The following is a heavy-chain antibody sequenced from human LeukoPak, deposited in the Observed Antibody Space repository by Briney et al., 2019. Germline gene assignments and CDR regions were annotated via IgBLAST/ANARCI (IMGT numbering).Heavy chain of an antibody. CDR2: TSSSSSYI. J-gene: IGHJ6*02. D-gene: IGHD3-10*01. Sequence: GGSLRLSCAASGFTFSSYSMNWVRQAPGKGLEWVSSTSSSSSYIYYADSVKGRFTISRDNAKNSLYLQMNSLRAEDTAVYYCARDPALLWFGEEYYYYGMDVWGQGTTVTVSS. CDR3: ARDPALLWFGEEYYYYGMDV. V-gene: IGHV3-21*01. CDR1: GFTFSSYS.